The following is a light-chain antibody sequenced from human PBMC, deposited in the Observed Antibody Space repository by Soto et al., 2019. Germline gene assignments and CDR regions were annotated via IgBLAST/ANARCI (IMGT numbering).Light chain of an antibody. J-gene: IGLJ3*02. CDR2: GNS. V-gene: IGLV1-40*01. CDR1: SSNIGAGYD. CDR3: QSYESRLSGPG. Sequence: QSVLTQPPAVSGAPGQRVTISCTGSSSNIGAGYDVHWYQQLPGTAPKLLIYGNSNRPSGVPDRFSGSKSGTSASLAITGLQAEDEADYYGQSYESRLSGPGFGGGTKLTVL.